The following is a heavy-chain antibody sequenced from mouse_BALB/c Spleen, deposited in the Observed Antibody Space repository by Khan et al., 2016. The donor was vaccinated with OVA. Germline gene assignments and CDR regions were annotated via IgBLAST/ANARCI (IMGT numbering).Heavy chain of an antibody. Sequence: QVQLQQSGPELAKPGASVKMSCKASGYTFTTYWMHWVKQRPGQGLEWIGYINPTSGYPDYNEKFKDKATLSADKSSSTAYMQLSSLTSEDSAVYYCARDRSDYWGQGTTLTVSS. V-gene: IGHV1-7*01. J-gene: IGHJ2*01. CDR2: INPTSGYP. CDR1: GYTFTTYW. CDR3: ARDRSDY.